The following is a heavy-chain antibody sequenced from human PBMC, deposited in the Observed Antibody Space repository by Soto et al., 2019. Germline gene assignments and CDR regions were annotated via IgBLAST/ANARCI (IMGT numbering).Heavy chain of an antibody. CDR2: IKVDSGYT. V-gene: IGHV1-18*04. CDR1: GYPFIKYG. CDR3: ATAYGSGFDS. J-gene: IGHJ5*01. D-gene: IGHD3-10*01. Sequence: QLQLVQSAAEVKKPGASVRVSCKAYGYPFIKYGISWIRQAPEQGLERMGWIKVDSGYTNYAQKFQGRVTMTADTASDSVFMELSSLRLDDTAVYFCATAYGSGFDSWGQGTLVSVSS.